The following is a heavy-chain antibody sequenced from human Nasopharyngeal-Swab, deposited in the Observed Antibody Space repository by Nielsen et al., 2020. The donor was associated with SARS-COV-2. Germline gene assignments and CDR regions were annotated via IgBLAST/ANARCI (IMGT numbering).Heavy chain of an antibody. V-gene: IGHV1-69*13. CDR3: ARGHTTLRRPPGPDAFDI. J-gene: IGHJ3*02. D-gene: IGHD1-26*01. Sequence: SVKVSCKASRGTFSSYAISWVRQAPGQGLEWMGGIIPIFGTANYAQKFQGRVTITADESTSTAYMALSSLRSEDTAVYYCARGHTTLRRPPGPDAFDIWGQGTMVTVSS. CDR1: RGTFSSYA. CDR2: IIPIFGTA.